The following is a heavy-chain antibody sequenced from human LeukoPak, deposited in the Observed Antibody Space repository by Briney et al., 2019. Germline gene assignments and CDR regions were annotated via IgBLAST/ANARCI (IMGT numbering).Heavy chain of an antibody. J-gene: IGHJ4*02. V-gene: IGHV7-4-1*02. CDR3: ARGVVGGFLGGMATIKVDY. D-gene: IGHD5-24*01. CDR1: GYTFTSYA. CDR2: IHTNTGNP. Sequence: ASVKVSCKASGYTFTSYAMNWVRQAPGQGREWMGWIHTNTGNPTYGHGFTGRFVFALATAVSTAYLQISSLKAEDTAVYYCARGVVGGFLGGMATIKVDYWGQGPLVTVSS.